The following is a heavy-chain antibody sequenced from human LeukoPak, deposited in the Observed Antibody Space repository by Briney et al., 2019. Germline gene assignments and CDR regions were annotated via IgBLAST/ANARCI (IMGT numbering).Heavy chain of an antibody. CDR2: INHSGST. V-gene: IGHV4-34*01. CDR3: ALTPYDFWSGYFFDY. J-gene: IGHJ4*02. D-gene: IGHD3-3*01. Sequence: PSETLSLTCAVYGGSLSGYYWSWIRQPPGKGLEWIGEINHSGSTNYNPSLKSRVTISVDTSKNQFSLKLSSVTAADTAVYYCALTPYDFWSGYFFDYWGQGTLVTVSS. CDR1: GGSLSGYY.